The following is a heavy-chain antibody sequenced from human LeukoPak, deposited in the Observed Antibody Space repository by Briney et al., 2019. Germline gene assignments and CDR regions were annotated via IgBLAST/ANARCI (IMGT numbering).Heavy chain of an antibody. D-gene: IGHD3-22*01. CDR1: GFTFSSCA. Sequence: QIGGSLRLSCAASGFTFSSCAMTWVRQAPGKGLEWVSTISDSGGNTYYADSVKGRVTISRGNSKNTLYLQMNSQRAEDTAVYYCARGTFYYDSSGHDAFEIWGQGTMVAVSS. V-gene: IGHV3-23*01. J-gene: IGHJ3*02. CDR2: ISDSGGNT. CDR3: ARGTFYYDSSGHDAFEI.